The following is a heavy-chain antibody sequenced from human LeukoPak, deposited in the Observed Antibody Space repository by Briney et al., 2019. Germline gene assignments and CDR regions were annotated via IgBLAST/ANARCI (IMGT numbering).Heavy chain of an antibody. Sequence: GGSLRLSCAASGFTFSSYSMNWVRQAPGKGLEWVSYISSSSSTIYYADSVKGRFTISRDNAKNSLYLQMNSLRAEDTAVYYCARDLFPRGTIVAPRLGEDYWGQGTLVTVSS. D-gene: IGHD5-12*01. CDR3: ARDLFPRGTIVAPRLGEDY. CDR2: ISSSSSTI. V-gene: IGHV3-48*04. J-gene: IGHJ4*02. CDR1: GFTFSSYS.